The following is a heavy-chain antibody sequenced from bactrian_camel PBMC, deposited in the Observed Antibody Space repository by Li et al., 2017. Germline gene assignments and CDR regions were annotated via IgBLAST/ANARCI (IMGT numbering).Heavy chain of an antibody. CDR2: ILDGGGNT. D-gene: IGHD2*01. CDR1: GTSGSSC. Sequence: HVQLVESGGALVQPGGSLTLSCAASGTSGSSCMAWFRQGPGKEREGIAAILDGGGNTYYAPSVKGRFAISQNSAKNTLFQQMNSLTPEDTAMDYCAARFDVLCYNTPNYYGYWGQGTQVTVS. CDR3: AARFDVLCYNTPNYYGY. J-gene: IGHJ4*01. V-gene: IGHV3S1*01.